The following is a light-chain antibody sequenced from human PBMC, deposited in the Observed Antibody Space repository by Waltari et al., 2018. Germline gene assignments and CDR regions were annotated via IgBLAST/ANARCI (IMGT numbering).Light chain of an antibody. CDR1: ESFINTY. J-gene: IGKJ2*01. CDR2: AAS. Sequence: IVLTQFPGTLSLSPGERATLSCRASESFINTYLAWYQQKPGQAPRLLIYAASTRAPGTPDRFSGSESGTDFTLTISRLEPEDVAVYFCQLYSSSLYTFGQGTKLEIK. V-gene: IGKV3-20*01. CDR3: QLYSSSLYT.